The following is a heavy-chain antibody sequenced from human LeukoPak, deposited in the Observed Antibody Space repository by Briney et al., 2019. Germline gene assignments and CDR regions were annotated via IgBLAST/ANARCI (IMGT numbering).Heavy chain of an antibody. J-gene: IGHJ4*02. Sequence: GGSLRLSCAASGFTFSSYEMNWVRQAPGKGLEWVSYISSSGSTIYYADSVKGRFTISRDNAKNSLYLQMNSLRAEDTAVYYCARCPYSSCSPIDYWGQGTLVTVSS. D-gene: IGHD6-19*01. CDR2: ISSSGSTI. CDR3: ARCPYSSCSPIDY. CDR1: GFTFSSYE. V-gene: IGHV3-48*03.